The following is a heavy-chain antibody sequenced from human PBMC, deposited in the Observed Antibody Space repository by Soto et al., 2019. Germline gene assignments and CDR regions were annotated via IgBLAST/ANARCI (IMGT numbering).Heavy chain of an antibody. CDR3: ASSPTTRYYYYYGMDV. Sequence: ASVKVSCKASGGTFSSYAISWVRQAPGQGLEWMGGIIPIFGTANYAQKFQGRVTITAGESTSTAYMELSSLRSEDTAVYYCASSPTTRYYYYYGMDVWGQGTTVTVSS. J-gene: IGHJ6*02. CDR2: IIPIFGTA. V-gene: IGHV1-69*13. D-gene: IGHD4-4*01. CDR1: GGTFSSYA.